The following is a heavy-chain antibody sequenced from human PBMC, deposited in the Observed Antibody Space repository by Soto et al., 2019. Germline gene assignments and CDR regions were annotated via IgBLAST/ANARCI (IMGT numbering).Heavy chain of an antibody. CDR3: ARGIKYSSSSPFDY. V-gene: IGHV1-3*01. CDR1: GYTFTSYA. Sequence: ASVKVSCKASGYTFTSYAMHWVRQAPGQRLEWMGWISAGNGNTKYSQKFQGRATITRDTSASTAYMELSSLRSEDTAVYYCARGIKYSSSSPFDYWGQGTLVTVSS. J-gene: IGHJ4*02. CDR2: ISAGNGNT. D-gene: IGHD6-6*01.